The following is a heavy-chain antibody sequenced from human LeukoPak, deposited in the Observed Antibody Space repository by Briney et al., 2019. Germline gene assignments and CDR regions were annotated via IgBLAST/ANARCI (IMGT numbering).Heavy chain of an antibody. V-gene: IGHV3-30*18. CDR3: AKDPRYCSSTSCY. Sequence: GGSLRLSCAASGFAFSSYGMHWVRQAPGKGLEWVAVISYDGSNKYYADSVKGRFTISRDNSKNTLHLQMNSLRAEDTAVYYCAKDPRYCSSTSCYWGQGTLVTASS. CDR2: ISYDGSNK. J-gene: IGHJ4*02. D-gene: IGHD2-2*01. CDR1: GFAFSSYG.